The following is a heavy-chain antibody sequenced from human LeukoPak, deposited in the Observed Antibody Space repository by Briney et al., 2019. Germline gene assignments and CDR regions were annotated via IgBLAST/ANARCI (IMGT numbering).Heavy chain of an antibody. V-gene: IGHV1-2*02. CDR2: INPNSGGT. CDR1: GYTFTGYY. Sequence: ASVKVSCKASGYTFTGYYMHWVRQAPGQGLEWMGWINPNSGGTNYAQKFQGRVTVTRDTSISTAYMELSRLRSDDTAVYYCARPPYSSSWYHLGLWGQGTLVTVSS. D-gene: IGHD6-13*01. CDR3: ARPPYSSSWYHLGL. J-gene: IGHJ4*02.